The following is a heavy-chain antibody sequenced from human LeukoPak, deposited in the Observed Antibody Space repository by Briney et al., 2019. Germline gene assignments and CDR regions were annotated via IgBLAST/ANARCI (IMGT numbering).Heavy chain of an antibody. V-gene: IGHV3-15*01. Sequence: GGSLRLSCAASGFTFSNAWMSWVRQAPGKGLEWVGRIKSKTDGGTTDYAAPVKGRFTISRDDSKNTLYLQMNSLKTEDTAVYYCTTDGGYDSYYYYGMDVWGKGTTVTVSS. J-gene: IGHJ6*04. CDR3: TTDGGYDSYYYYGMDV. D-gene: IGHD5-12*01. CDR2: IKSKTDGGTT. CDR1: GFTFSNAW.